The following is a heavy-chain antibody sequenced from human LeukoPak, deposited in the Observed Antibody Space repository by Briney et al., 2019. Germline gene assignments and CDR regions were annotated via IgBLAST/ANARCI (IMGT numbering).Heavy chain of an antibody. CDR1: GGSISSGSYY. V-gene: IGHV4-61*01. J-gene: IGHJ4*02. CDR3: ARGRGLTLTGVVAHYFDT. CDR2: INQSGST. Sequence: PSQTLSLTCTVSGGSISSGSYYWSWIRQPPGKGLEWIGEINQSGSTNYNPSLQSRVTILEDTSKKQFSLTLTSVTAADTAVYYCARGRGLTLTGVVAHYFDTWGQGTLVTVSS. D-gene: IGHD3-3*01.